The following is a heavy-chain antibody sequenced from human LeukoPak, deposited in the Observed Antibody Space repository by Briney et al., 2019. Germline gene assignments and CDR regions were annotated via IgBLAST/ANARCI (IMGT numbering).Heavy chain of an antibody. D-gene: IGHD3-3*01. Sequence: GGSLRLSCAASGFTFSSYAMSWVRQAPGKGLEWVSAISGSGGSTYYADSVKGRFTISRDNSKNTLYLQMNSLRAEDTAVYYCAKDQAPGEEMVLGVVTHDAFDIWGQGTMVTVSS. CDR2: ISGSGGST. CDR1: GFTFSSYA. J-gene: IGHJ3*02. CDR3: AKDQAPGEEMVLGVVTHDAFDI. V-gene: IGHV3-23*01.